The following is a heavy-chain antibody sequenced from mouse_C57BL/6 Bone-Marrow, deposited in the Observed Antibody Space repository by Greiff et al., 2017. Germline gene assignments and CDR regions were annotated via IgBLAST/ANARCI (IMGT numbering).Heavy chain of an antibody. CDR3: TGIYYGYAYYFDY. J-gene: IGHJ2*01. V-gene: IGHV14-4*01. CDR1: GFNIKDDY. Sequence: EVQLVKSGAELVRPGASVKLSCTASGFNIKDDYMHWVKQRPEQGLEWIGWIDPENGDTEYASKFQGKATITADTSSNTAYLQLSSLTSEDTAVYYCTGIYYGYAYYFDYWGQGTTLTVSS. D-gene: IGHD2-2*01. CDR2: IDPENGDT.